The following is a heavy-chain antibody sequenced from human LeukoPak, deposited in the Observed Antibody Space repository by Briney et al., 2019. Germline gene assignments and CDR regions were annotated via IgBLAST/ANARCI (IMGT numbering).Heavy chain of an antibody. CDR2: ISGGGDYT. V-gene: IGHV3-23*01. D-gene: IGHD4-17*01. CDR1: GFAFSDYA. Sequence: GGSLRLSCAASGFAFSDYAVSWVRQAPGKGLEWVSTISGGGDYTRYAESVQGRFTVSRDKSKSTVYLQTTSLSVKDTAVYYCAKDKRGGSDYVYFDYWGQGTLVTVSS. CDR3: AKDKRGGSDYVYFDY. J-gene: IGHJ4*02.